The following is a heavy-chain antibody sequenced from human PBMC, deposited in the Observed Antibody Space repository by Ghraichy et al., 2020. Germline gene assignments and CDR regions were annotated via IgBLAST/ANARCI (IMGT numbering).Heavy chain of an antibody. CDR3: ARHLPPSSYYNSGTYENWFDP. CDR1: GGSMNTRRYY. J-gene: IGHJ5*01. D-gene: IGHD3-10*01. CDR2: TYYTGST. Sequence: LETLSLTCTVSGGSMNTRRYYWAWLRQSPGTGLEWIGSTYYTGSTYYSPSLKSRVTISEDTSNNQFSLRLNSVTAADTAVYYCARHLPPSSYYNSGTYENWFDPWGQGTLVTVSS. V-gene: IGHV4-39*01.